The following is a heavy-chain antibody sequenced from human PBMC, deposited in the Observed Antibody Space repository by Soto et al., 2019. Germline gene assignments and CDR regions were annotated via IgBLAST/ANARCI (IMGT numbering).Heavy chain of an antibody. CDR2: IRGSGGST. D-gene: IGHD2-2*01. CDR3: AKDYSGGGSSTSLGHY. V-gene: IGHV3-23*01. Sequence: EVQLLESGGGLVQPGGSLRLSCAASGFTFSSYAMSWVRQAPGKGLEWVSAIRGSGGSTYYADSVKGRFTISRDNSKNTLYLQMNSLRAEDTAVYYCAKDYSGGGSSTSLGHYWGQGTLVTVSS. CDR1: GFTFSSYA. J-gene: IGHJ4*02.